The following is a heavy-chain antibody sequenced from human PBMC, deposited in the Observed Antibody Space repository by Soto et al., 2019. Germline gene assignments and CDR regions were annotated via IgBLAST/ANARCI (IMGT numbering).Heavy chain of an antibody. CDR1: GYTFTGYY. CDR2: INPNSGGT. D-gene: IGHD5-12*01. CDR3: AIAGRVDSLYLDAFDI. J-gene: IGHJ3*02. Sequence: ASVKVSCKASGYTFTGYYMHWVRQAPGQGLEWMGWINPNSGGTNYAQKFQGWVTMTRDTSTSTAYMELSRLRSDDTAVYYCAIAGRVDSLYLDAFDIWGQVTMVTVSS. V-gene: IGHV1-2*04.